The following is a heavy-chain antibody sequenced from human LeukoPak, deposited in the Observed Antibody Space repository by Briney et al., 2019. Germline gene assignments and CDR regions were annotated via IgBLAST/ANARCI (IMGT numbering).Heavy chain of an antibody. CDR1: GFTFDVYA. D-gene: IGHD6-13*01. CDR2: ISWNSGSI. V-gene: IGHV3-9*01. CDR3: AKDRDSSSEFDY. J-gene: IGHJ4*02. Sequence: QTGGSLRLSCAPSGFTFDVYAMHCVRHAPGEGREWVSGISWNSGSIGYADSVKGRFTITRDNTKNTLYLQMNSLRAEDTALYYCAKDRDSSSEFDYWGQGTLVTVSS.